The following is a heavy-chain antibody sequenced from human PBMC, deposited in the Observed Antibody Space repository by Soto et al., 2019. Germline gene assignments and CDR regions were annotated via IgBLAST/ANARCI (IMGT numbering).Heavy chain of an antibody. V-gene: IGHV3-53*01. CDR1: GFIVSDSY. Sequence: EVQLVESGGGLIQPGGSLRLSCAASGFIVSDSYMTWVRQAPGKGLEWVSIIYSGGNTYYADSVKGRFTISRDNSKNPLYLQMNSLRVEDTAVYYCARERGRRIDYWGQGTLVTVSS. J-gene: IGHJ4*02. CDR3: ARERGRRIDY. CDR2: IYSGGNT.